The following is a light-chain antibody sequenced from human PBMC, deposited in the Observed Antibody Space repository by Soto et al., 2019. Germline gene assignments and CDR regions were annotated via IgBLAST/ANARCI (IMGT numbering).Light chain of an antibody. V-gene: IGLV1-44*01. Sequence: QSVLTQPPSASGTPGQRVTISCSRSSSNVVGNAVNWYQVLPGTAPKLLMYSDNQRPSGVPDRFSGSKSGTSASLVISGLLSVDEADYFRAAWDGSQVVFGGGTKVTVL. J-gene: IGLJ2*01. CDR1: SSNVVGNA. CDR3: AAWDGSQVV. CDR2: SDN.